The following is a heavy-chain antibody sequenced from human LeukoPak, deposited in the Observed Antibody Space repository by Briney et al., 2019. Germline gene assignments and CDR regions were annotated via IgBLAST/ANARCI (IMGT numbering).Heavy chain of an antibody. CDR1: GGSITTSSYY. J-gene: IGHJ3*02. CDR2: IYYSGST. CDR3: ARDIPPESRDDAFDI. Sequence: PSETLSLTCSVSGGSITTSSYYWGWIRQPPEKGLEWIGSIYYSGSTYYNPSLKSRVTISVDTSKNQFSLKLSSVTAADTAVYYCARDIPPESRDDAFDIWGQGTMVTVSS. V-gene: IGHV4-39*07.